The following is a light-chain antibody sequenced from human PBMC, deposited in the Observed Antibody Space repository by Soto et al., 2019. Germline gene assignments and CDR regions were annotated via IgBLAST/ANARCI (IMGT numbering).Light chain of an antibody. Sequence: IQMTQSPSSLYPLVGDRVTITCQASQDISNYFNWYQQKLGKAPRLLIYAASNLETGPPSRFSGSGSGTDFTSTISRLQPEDIATYYCQQYSHLITFGQGTQLDIK. J-gene: IGKJ5*01. V-gene: IGKV1-33*01. CDR2: AAS. CDR3: QQYSHLIT. CDR1: QDISNY.